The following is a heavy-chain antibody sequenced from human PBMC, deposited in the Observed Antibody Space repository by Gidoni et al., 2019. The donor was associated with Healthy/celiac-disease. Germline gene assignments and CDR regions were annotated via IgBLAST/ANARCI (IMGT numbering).Heavy chain of an antibody. CDR2: INHSGST. CDR3: ARGVRGSSAAAISYFDY. D-gene: IGHD2-2*02. Sequence: QVQLQQWGAGLLKPSETLSLTCSVYGGSFSGYYWSWIRQPPGKGLEWIGEINHSGSTNYNPSLKSGGTISVDTSKNQFSLKLSSVTAADTAVYYCARGVRGSSAAAISYFDYWGQGTLVTVSS. V-gene: IGHV4-34*01. J-gene: IGHJ4*02. CDR1: GGSFSGYY.